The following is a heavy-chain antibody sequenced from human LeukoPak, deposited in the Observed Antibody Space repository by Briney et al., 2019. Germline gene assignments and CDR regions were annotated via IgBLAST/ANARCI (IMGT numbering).Heavy chain of an antibody. V-gene: IGHV4-61*02. CDR2: IYTSGST. D-gene: IGHD4-17*01. J-gene: IGHJ2*01. CDR3: ARGDYGDYSFYWYLDL. Sequence: SETLSLTCTVSGGSISSGSNYWGWIRQPAGKGLEWIGRIYTSGSTDYNPSLKSRVTISVDTSKNQFSLKLSSVTAADTAVYSCARGDYGDYSFYWYLDLWGRGTLVTVSS. CDR1: GGSISSGSNY.